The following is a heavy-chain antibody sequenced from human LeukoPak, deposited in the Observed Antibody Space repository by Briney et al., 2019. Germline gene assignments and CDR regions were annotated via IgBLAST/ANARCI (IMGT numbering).Heavy chain of an antibody. J-gene: IGHJ3*01. D-gene: IGHD3-3*01. V-gene: IGHV3-9*01. CDR1: GFTFDDYA. CDR3: AKVMFGVVHSAFDF. CDR2: ISWNGGSI. Sequence: GRSLRLSCAASGFTFDDYAMPWVRHAPGKGLEWVSGISWNGGSIDYADSVKGRFTISRDNAKSSLYLEMNSLRAEDTALYFCAKVMFGVVHSAFDFWGQGTMVTVSS.